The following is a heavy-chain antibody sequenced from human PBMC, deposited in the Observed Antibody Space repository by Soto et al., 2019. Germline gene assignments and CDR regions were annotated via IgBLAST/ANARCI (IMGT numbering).Heavy chain of an antibody. D-gene: IGHD2-21*01. V-gene: IGHV1-69*02. CDR2: IIPILGIA. J-gene: IGHJ3*02. CDR1: GGTFSSYT. CDR3: ARTGHLIASAFDI. Sequence: SVKVSCKASGGTFSSYTISWVRQAPGQGLEWMGRIIPILGIANYAQKLQGRVTMTTDTSTSTAYMELRSLRSDDTAVYYCARTGHLIASAFDIWGQGTMVTVSS.